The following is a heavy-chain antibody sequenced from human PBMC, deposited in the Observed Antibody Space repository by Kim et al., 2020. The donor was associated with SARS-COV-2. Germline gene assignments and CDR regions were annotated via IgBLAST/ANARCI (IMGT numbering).Heavy chain of an antibody. D-gene: IGHD2-2*01. V-gene: IGHV3-30-3*01. CDR1: GFTFSSYA. CDR2: ISYDGSNK. J-gene: IGHJ6*02. Sequence: GGSLRLSCAASGFTFSSYAMHWVRQAPGKGLEWVAVISYDGSNKYYADSVKGRFTISRDNSKNTLYMQMNSLRAEDTAVYYCARDRNSFLCSSTSCYNVGRQRPNYYYYYGMDVWGQGTTVTVSS. CDR3: ARDRNSFLCSSTSCYNVGRQRPNYYYYYGMDV.